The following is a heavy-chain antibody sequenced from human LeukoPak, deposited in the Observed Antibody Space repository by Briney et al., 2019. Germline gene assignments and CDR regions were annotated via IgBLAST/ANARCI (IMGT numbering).Heavy chain of an antibody. CDR1: GFTFSVYT. CDR3: ARDPFGDAY. CDR2: ISGSSTTR. D-gene: IGHD3-10*01. J-gene: IGHJ4*02. V-gene: IGHV3-21*01. Sequence: GGSLRLSCAASGFTFSVYTMNWVRQAPGKGLEWVSSISGSSTTRYYADSVKGRVTISRDNAKNSVSLQMNSLRVEDTAVYYCARDPFGDAYWGQGTLVTVS.